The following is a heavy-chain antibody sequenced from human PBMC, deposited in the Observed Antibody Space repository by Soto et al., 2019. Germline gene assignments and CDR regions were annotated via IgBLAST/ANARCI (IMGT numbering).Heavy chain of an antibody. V-gene: IGHV3-23*01. CDR1: GFTFSSYA. CDR3: AYHSIILTGYYTFDY. Sequence: EVQLLDSGGGLVQPGGSLRLSCAASGFTFSSYAMSWVRQAPGKGLEWVSTISGSGGSTYYADSVKGRFTISRDNSKNTLYLQMNRLRAEDTAVYYCAYHSIILTGYYTFDYWGQGTLVTVSS. D-gene: IGHD3-9*01. J-gene: IGHJ4*02. CDR2: ISGSGGST.